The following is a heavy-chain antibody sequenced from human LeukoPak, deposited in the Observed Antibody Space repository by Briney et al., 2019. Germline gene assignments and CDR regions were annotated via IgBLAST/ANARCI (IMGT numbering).Heavy chain of an antibody. Sequence: GESLKISCKGSGYSFTNYWIGWVRQMPGKGLEWMGIIYPGDSDTTYSPSFQGQVTISADKSISTAYLQWSSLKASDTAMYYCARRGYDSSGYRDAFDIWGQGTMVTVSS. V-gene: IGHV5-51*01. J-gene: IGHJ3*02. D-gene: IGHD3-22*01. CDR3: ARRGYDSSGYRDAFDI. CDR1: GYSFTNYW. CDR2: IYPGDSDT.